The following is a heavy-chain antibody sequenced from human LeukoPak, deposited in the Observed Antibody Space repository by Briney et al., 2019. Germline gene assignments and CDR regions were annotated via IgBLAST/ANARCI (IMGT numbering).Heavy chain of an antibody. D-gene: IGHD4-17*01. CDR2: ISYDGSNK. V-gene: IGHV3-30*04. Sequence: GGSLRLSCAASGFTFSSCAMHWVRQAPGKGLEWVAVISYDGSNKYYADSVKGRFTISRDNSKNTLYLQVNSLRAEDTAVYYCARDVPYGDYIDRWGQGTLVTVSS. CDR3: ARDVPYGDYIDR. CDR1: GFTFSSCA. J-gene: IGHJ4*02.